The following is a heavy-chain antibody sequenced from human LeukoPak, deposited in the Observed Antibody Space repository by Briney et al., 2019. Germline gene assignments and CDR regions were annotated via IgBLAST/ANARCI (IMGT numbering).Heavy chain of an antibody. CDR2: IYYSGST. CDR3: ATQAYYYYYMDV. V-gene: IGHV4-39*01. J-gene: IGHJ6*03. Sequence: SETLSLTCTVSGCSISSSSYYWGWIRQPPGKGLEWIGSIYYSGSTYYNPPLKSRVTISVDTSKNQFSLKLSSVTAADTAVYYCATQAYYYYYMDVWGKGTTVTVSS. CDR1: GCSISSSSYY.